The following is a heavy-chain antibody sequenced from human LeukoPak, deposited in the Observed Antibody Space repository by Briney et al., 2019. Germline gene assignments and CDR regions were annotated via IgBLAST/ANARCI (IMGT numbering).Heavy chain of an antibody. D-gene: IGHD2-2*01. CDR3: ARGGIVVVPAAI. Sequence: PSQTLSLTCTVSGGSISSGDYYWSWIRQPPGKGLEWIGYIYYSGSTYYNPSLKSRVTISVDTSKNQFSLKLSSVTAADTAVYYCARGGIVVVPAAIWGQGTMVTVSS. J-gene: IGHJ3*02. V-gene: IGHV4-30-4*08. CDR2: IYYSGST. CDR1: GGSISSGDYY.